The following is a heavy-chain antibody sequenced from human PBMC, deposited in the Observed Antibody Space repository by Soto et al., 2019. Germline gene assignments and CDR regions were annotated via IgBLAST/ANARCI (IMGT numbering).Heavy chain of an antibody. J-gene: IGHJ4*02. V-gene: IGHV4-39*01. CDR2: IHYSGTT. CDR1: GDSISSSTYY. CDR3: ARLRPLKY. Sequence: QLQLQESGPGLVKPSETLSLTCTVSGDSISSSTYYWGWIRQPPGKGLEWIGRIHYSGTTHYNPSLKSRVTISVDTSKNQFALKLSSVTAADTAVYYCARLRPLKYWGQGTLVTVSS.